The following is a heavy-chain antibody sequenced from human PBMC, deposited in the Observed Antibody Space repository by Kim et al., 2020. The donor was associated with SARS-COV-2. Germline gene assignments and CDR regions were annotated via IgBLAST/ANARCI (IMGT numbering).Heavy chain of an antibody. D-gene: IGHD2-15*01. Sequence: SETLSLTCAVYGGSFSGYYWSWIRQPPGKGLEWIGEINHSGSTNYNPSLKSRVTISVDTSKNQFSLKLSSVTAADTAVYYCARGKTLYILVVVAATFFD. CDR3: ARGKTLYILVVVAATFFD. V-gene: IGHV4-34*01. J-gene: IGHJ4*01. CDR2: INHSGST. CDR1: GGSFSGYY.